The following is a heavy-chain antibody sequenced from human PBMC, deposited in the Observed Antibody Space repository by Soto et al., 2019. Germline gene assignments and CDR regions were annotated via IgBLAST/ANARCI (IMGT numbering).Heavy chain of an antibody. J-gene: IGHJ6*02. CDR1: GYTFTSYA. V-gene: IGHV1-3*05. CDR2: INAGNGNT. CDR3: ARDPSYYGMDV. Sequence: QVQLVQSGAEEKKPGTSVKVSCKASGYTFTSYAMHWVRQAPGQRLEWMGWINAGNGNTKYSQKFQGRVTITRDTSASTAYMELSSLRSEDTAVYYCARDPSYYGMDVWGQGTTVTVSS.